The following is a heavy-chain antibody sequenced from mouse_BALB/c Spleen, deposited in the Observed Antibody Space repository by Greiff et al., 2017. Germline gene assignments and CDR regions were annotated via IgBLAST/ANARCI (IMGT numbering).Heavy chain of an antibody. J-gene: IGHJ4*01. CDR2: IYPGNSDT. D-gene: IGHD2-14*01. CDR3: TRCRYDFYYAMDY. Sequence: EVKLQESGTVLARPGASVKMSCKASGYTFTSYWMHWVKQRPGQGLEWIGAIYPGNSDTSYNQKFKGKAKLTAVTSTSTAYMELSSLTNEDSAVYYCTRCRYDFYYAMDYWGQGTSVTVSS. CDR1: GYTFTSYW. V-gene: IGHV1-5*01.